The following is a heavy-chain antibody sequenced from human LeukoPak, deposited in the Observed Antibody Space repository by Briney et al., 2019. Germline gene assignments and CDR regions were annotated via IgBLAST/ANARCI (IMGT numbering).Heavy chain of an antibody. D-gene: IGHD2-15*01. J-gene: IGHJ4*02. CDR3: ARGPPHGGTYFDS. CDR1: GGSFSGYY. CDR2: INHSGST. Sequence: SETLSLTCAVYGGSFSGYYWSWIRQPPGKGLEWIGEINHSGSTNYNPSLKSRVTISVDTSKNQFSLKLSSVTAADTAVYYCARGPPHGGTYFDSWGQGTLVTVSS. V-gene: IGHV4-34*01.